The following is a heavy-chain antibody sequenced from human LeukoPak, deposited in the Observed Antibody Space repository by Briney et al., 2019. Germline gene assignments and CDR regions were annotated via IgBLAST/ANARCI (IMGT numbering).Heavy chain of an antibody. Sequence: SETLSLTCTVSGGSISSGSYYWSWIRQPAGKGLEWIGRIYTSGSTNYNPSLKSRVTISVDTSKNQFSLKLSSVTAADTAVYYCAREVVHYYDTSGYFDYWGQGILVTVSS. CDR2: IYTSGST. CDR3: AREVVHYYDTSGYFDY. CDR1: GGSISSGSYY. J-gene: IGHJ4*02. D-gene: IGHD3-22*01. V-gene: IGHV4-61*02.